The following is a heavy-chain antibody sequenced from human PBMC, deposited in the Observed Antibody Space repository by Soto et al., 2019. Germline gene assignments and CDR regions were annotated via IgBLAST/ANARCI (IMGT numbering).Heavy chain of an antibody. CDR3: ARGLLWFGEQLRPFDY. V-gene: IGHV3-30-3*01. J-gene: IGHJ4*02. D-gene: IGHD3-10*01. CDR2: ISYDGSNK. Sequence: GSLRLSCAASGFTFSSYAMHWVRQAPGKGLEWVAVISYDGSNKYYADSVKGRFTISRDNSKNTLYLQMNSLRAEDTAVYYCARGLLWFGEQLRPFDYWGQGTLVPVSS. CDR1: GFTFSSYA.